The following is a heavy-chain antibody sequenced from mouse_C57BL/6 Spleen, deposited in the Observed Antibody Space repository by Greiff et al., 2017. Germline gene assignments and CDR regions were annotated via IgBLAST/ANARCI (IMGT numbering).Heavy chain of an antibody. Sequence: VQLQQSGPELVKPGASVKISWKASGYAFSSSWMNWVKQRPGKGLEWIGRIYPGDGDTNYNGKFKGKATLTADKSSSTAYMQLSSLTSEDSAVYFCARDDGYYLLDYWGQGTTLTVSS. D-gene: IGHD2-3*01. CDR3: ARDDGYYLLDY. V-gene: IGHV1-82*01. CDR1: GYAFSSSW. J-gene: IGHJ2*01. CDR2: IYPGDGDT.